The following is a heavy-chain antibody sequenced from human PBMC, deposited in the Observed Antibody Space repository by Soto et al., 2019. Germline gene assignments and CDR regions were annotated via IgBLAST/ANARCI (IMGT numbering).Heavy chain of an antibody. CDR2: IYYSGST. Sequence: PSETLSLTCTVSGGSVSSVSYYWSWILQPPGKGLEWTGYIYYSGSTNYNPSLKSRVTITVDPTKNQFSLKLSGVAAVDTSVYYCARKGVVVAARIDYRGQGTLVTVSS. D-gene: IGHD2-15*01. CDR3: ARKGVVVAARIDY. J-gene: IGHJ4*02. CDR1: GGSVSSVSYY. V-gene: IGHV4-61*01.